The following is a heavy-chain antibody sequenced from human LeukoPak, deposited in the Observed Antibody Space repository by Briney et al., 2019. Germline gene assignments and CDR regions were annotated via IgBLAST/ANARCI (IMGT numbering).Heavy chain of an antibody. Sequence: GGSLRLSCAASGFTFSSYWMSWVRQAPGKGLEWVANIKQDGSEKYYVDSVKGRFTISRDNAKNSLYLQMNSLRAEDTAVYYCASAPWIFAVPAGAFDIWGQGTMVTVSS. D-gene: IGHD3-3*01. CDR2: IKQDGSEK. CDR3: ASAPWIFAVPAGAFDI. J-gene: IGHJ3*02. CDR1: GFTFSSYW. V-gene: IGHV3-7*01.